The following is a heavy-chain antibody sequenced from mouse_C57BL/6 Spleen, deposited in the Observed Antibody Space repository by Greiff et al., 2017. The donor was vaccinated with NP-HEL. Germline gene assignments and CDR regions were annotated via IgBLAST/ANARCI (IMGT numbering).Heavy chain of an antibody. D-gene: IGHD2-14*01. CDR1: GFTFSDYG. CDR3: ARAIMIGAPCAMDD. J-gene: IGHJ4*01. V-gene: IGHV5-17*01. CDR2: ISSGSSTI. Sequence: EVQLVESGAGLVKPGASLKLSCAASGFTFSDYGMHWVRQAPEKGLEWVAYISSGSSTIYYADTVKGRSTISRDKSNNTPFLQLTRLRSEDTALYYCARAIMIGAPCAMDDWGQGTTVTVSS.